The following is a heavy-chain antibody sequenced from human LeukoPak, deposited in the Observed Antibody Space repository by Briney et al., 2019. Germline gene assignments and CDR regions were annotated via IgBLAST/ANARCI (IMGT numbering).Heavy chain of an antibody. CDR1: GFTFDDYG. Sequence: GGSLRLSCAASGFTFDDYGMSWVRQAPGKGLEWVSGINWNGGSTGYADSVKGRFTISRDNANDSLYLQMNSLRAEDTAVYYCARGSYSYGYHNFDYWGQGTLVTVSS. D-gene: IGHD5-18*01. J-gene: IGHJ4*02. CDR2: INWNGGST. V-gene: IGHV3-20*04. CDR3: ARGSYSYGYHNFDY.